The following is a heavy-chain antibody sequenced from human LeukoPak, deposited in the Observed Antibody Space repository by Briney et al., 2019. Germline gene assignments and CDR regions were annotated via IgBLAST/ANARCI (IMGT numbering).Heavy chain of an antibody. CDR2: ISTYNGNT. CDR1: GYTSTNYG. J-gene: IGHJ5*02. Sequence: ASVKVSCKASGYTSTNYGISWVRQAPGQGLEWMGWISTYNGNTNYAQNLQGRVTMTTDTSTTTAYMELRSLRSDDTAVYYCARGGSGTYYPWGQGTLVTVSS. V-gene: IGHV1-18*01. D-gene: IGHD1-26*01. CDR3: ARGGSGTYYP.